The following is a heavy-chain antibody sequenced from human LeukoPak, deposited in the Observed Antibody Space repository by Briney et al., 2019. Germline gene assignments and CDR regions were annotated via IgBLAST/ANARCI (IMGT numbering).Heavy chain of an antibody. CDR1: GFTFSSYS. D-gene: IGHD6-19*01. CDR2: ISSSSSTI. V-gene: IGHV3-48*01. J-gene: IGHJ4*02. Sequence: GGSLRLSCAASGFTFSSYSMNWVRQAPGKGLEWVSHISSSSSTIYYADSVKGRFTISRDNAKNSLYLQMNSLRAEDTAVYYCARGGRIAVAGPNYWGQGTLVTVSS. CDR3: ARGGRIAVAGPNY.